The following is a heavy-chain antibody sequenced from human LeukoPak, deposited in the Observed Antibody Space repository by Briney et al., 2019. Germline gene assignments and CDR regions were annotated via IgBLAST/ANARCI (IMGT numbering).Heavy chain of an antibody. Sequence: PSETLSLTCTVSGDSLSSYYWNWIRQPPGKGLEWIGHIYHSGSTSYNPSLKSRVPISMDMPKNQFSLKVTSVTAADTAVYYCTREYDSAGLPDYWGQGTLVTVSS. D-gene: IGHD3-22*01. V-gene: IGHV4-59*01. CDR3: TREYDSAGLPDY. CDR2: IYHSGST. CDR1: GDSLSSYY. J-gene: IGHJ4*02.